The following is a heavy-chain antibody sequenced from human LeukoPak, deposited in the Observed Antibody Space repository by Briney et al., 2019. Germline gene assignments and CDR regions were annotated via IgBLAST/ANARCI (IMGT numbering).Heavy chain of an antibody. D-gene: IGHD2-8*01. CDR2: IKQDGSEK. Sequence: GGSLRLSCAVSGFTFSSYWMSWVRQAPGKGLGWVANIKQDGSEKYYVDSVKGRFTISRDNAKNSLYLQMNSLRAEDTAVYYCANLMVPSDYWGQGTLVTVSS. V-gene: IGHV3-7*01. CDR1: GFTFSSYW. J-gene: IGHJ4*02. CDR3: ANLMVPSDY.